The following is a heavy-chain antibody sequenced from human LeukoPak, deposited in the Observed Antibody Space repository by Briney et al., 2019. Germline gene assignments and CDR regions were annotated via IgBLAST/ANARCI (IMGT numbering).Heavy chain of an antibody. Sequence: SETLSLTCAVHGGSFSGYHWNWIRQSPGEGLEWIGEINDRGHTNYNPSLESRITISVDTSKKQFSLNLSSVTAADTAVYYCARDPTTVVTTPYYFDFWGQGTLVTVSS. D-gene: IGHD4-23*01. CDR3: ARDPTTVVTTPYYFDF. V-gene: IGHV4-34*01. J-gene: IGHJ4*02. CDR1: GGSFSGYH. CDR2: INDRGHT.